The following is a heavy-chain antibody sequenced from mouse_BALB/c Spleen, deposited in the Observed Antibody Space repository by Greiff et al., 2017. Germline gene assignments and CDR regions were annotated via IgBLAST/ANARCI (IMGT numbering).Heavy chain of an antibody. CDR1: GYTFTSYV. D-gene: IGHD3-1*01. CDR2: INPYNDGT. Sequence: VQLQQSGPELVKPGASVKMSCKASGYTFTSYVMHWVKQKPGQGLEWIGYINPYNDGTKYNEKFKGKATLTSDKSSSTAYMELSSLTSEDSAVYYCARQLGLLYYAMDYWGQGTSVTVSS. CDR3: ARQLGLLYYAMDY. J-gene: IGHJ4*01. V-gene: IGHV1-14*01.